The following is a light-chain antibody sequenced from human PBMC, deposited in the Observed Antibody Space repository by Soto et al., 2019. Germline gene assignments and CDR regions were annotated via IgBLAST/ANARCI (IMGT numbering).Light chain of an antibody. J-gene: IGKJ1*01. Sequence: EIVLTQSPGTLSLSPGERATLSCRASQSISSNYLAWYQQKPGQAPRLLISGASSKATGIPDRISGSGSGTDFTLTISRLEPEVFSVYSCQHCGSPPRTFGQGTKVEIK. CDR1: QSISSNY. CDR2: GAS. V-gene: IGKV3-20*01. CDR3: QHCGSPPRT.